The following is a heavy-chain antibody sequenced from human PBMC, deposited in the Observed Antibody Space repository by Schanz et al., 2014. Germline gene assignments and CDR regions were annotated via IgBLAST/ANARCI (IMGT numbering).Heavy chain of an antibody. CDR1: GFNFNNFA. Sequence: EVQLLESGGGLVQPGGSLRLSCAASGFNFNNFAMTWVRQAPGKGLEWVIVISGSGGSTYYADSVRGRFTMSRDNSKNTVHVQFTKLRVQYPPIHYRAQCDRSGVAFDYWGQGTLVTVSS. D-gene: IGHD6-19*01. CDR2: ISGSGGST. CDR3: AQCDRSGVAFDY. V-gene: IGHV3-23*01. J-gene: IGHJ4*02.